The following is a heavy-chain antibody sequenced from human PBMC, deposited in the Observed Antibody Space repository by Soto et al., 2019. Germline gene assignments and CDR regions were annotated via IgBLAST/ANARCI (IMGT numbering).Heavy chain of an antibody. V-gene: IGHV1-3*01. Sequence: ASVKVSCQASGYTFTGYAMHWVRQAPGQRLEWMGWINAGNGNTKYSQKFQGRVTITRDTSASTAYMELSSLRSEDTAVYYCAGSRGYSYGYDYYGMDVWGQGTTVTVSS. CDR3: AGSRGYSYGYDYYGMDV. CDR1: GYTFTGYA. D-gene: IGHD5-18*01. CDR2: INAGNGNT. J-gene: IGHJ6*02.